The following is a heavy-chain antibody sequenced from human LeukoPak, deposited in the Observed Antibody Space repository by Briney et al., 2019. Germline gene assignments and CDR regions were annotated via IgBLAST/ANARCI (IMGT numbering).Heavy chain of an antibody. CDR3: ARLVVDAENPALKNWFDP. V-gene: IGHV4-38-2*02. J-gene: IGHJ5*02. D-gene: IGHD3-22*01. CDR1: GYSISSGYY. CDR2: INHSGST. Sequence: PSETLSLTCTVSGYSISSGYYCGWIRPPPGKGLEWIGAINHSGSTNYNPSLKSRVTISVDTSKNQFSLKLYSVTAADPAVYYCARLVVDAENPALKNWFDPWGQGTLVTVSS.